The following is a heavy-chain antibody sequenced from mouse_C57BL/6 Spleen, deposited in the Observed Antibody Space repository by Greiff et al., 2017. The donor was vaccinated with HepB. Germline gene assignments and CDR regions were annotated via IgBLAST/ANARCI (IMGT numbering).Heavy chain of an antibody. CDR3: ARGDDYDFYYAMDY. Sequence: VQLQQSGAELVKPGASVKLSCKASGYTFTSYWMHWVKQRPGQGLEWIGMIHPNSGSTNYNEKFKSKATLTVDKSSSTAYMQLSSLTSEDSAVYYCARGDDYDFYYAMDYWGQGTSVTVSS. D-gene: IGHD2-4*01. CDR1: GYTFTSYW. CDR2: IHPNSGST. V-gene: IGHV1-64*01. J-gene: IGHJ4*01.